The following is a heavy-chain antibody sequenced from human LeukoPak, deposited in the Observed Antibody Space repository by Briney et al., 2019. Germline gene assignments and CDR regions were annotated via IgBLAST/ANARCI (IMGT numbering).Heavy chain of an antibody. CDR3: ARGTESDSSGYYSGMLDY. V-gene: IGHV4-30-2*01. CDR2: IYHSGST. D-gene: IGHD3-22*01. J-gene: IGHJ4*02. CDR1: GGSISSGGYS. Sequence: SETLSLTCAVSGGSISSGGYSWSWIRQPPGKGLEWIGYIYHSGSTYYNPSLKSRVTISGGRSKNQFSLKLSSVTAADTAVYYCARGTESDSSGYYSGMLDYWGQGTLVTVSS.